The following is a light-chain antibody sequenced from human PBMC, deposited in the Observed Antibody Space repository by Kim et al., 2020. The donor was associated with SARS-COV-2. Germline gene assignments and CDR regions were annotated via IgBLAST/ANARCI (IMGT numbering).Light chain of an antibody. CDR1: QSVGSS. J-gene: IGKJ4*01. V-gene: IGKV3-11*01. CDR2: DAS. CDR3: QQRDNWPLT. Sequence: LSPGGRATLSCRASQSVGSSSAWYQQRPGQPPRLLIYDASNRATGIPARFSGSGSGTDFTLTISNLEPEDVAVYYCQQRDNWPLTFGGGTKVDIK.